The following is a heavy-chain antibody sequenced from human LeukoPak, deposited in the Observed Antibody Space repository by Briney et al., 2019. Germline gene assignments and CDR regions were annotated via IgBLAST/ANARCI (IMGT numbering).Heavy chain of an antibody. Sequence: SLRLSCTASGFTFGDYAMSWVRQAPGKGLEWVGFIRSKAYGGTTEYAASVKGRFTISRDDSKSIAYLQMNSLKTEDTAVYYCTRDFYGYDFWSGYYPPYYYYGMDVWGQGTTVTVSS. CDR3: TRDFYGYDFWSGYYPPYYYYGMDV. V-gene: IGHV3-49*04. CDR2: IRSKAYGGTT. CDR1: GFTFGDYA. J-gene: IGHJ6*02. D-gene: IGHD3-3*01.